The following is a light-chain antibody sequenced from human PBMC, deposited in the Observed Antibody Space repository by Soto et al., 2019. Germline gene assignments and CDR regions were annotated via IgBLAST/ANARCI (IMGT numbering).Light chain of an antibody. CDR3: TSYAGTYSFFYV. V-gene: IGLV2-8*01. J-gene: IGLJ1*01. Sequence: QSALTQPPSASGSPGQSVTISCTGTSSDVGAYNYVSWYQQLPGKAPKLIIYEVSKRPSGVPDRFSGSKSGNTASLTVSGLQAKDEADYYCTSYAGTYSFFYVFGTGTRSPS. CDR1: SSDVGAYNY. CDR2: EVS.